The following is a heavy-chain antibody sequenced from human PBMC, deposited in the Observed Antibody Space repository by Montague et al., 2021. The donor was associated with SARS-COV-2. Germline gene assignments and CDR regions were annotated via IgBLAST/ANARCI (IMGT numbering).Heavy chain of an antibody. CDR3: ARGDHPTTASWYFFDS. Sequence: SETLSLTCTVSGGSINHYYWHWLRQSAGKGLEWIGRIYSSGNTNSNPSLESRVTMSVDSSQNQFSLQLNSVTAADTAVYYCARGDHPTTASWYFFDSWGQGALVTVSS. V-gene: IGHV4-4*07. CDR2: IYSSGNT. J-gene: IGHJ4*02. D-gene: IGHD6-13*01. CDR1: GGSINHYY.